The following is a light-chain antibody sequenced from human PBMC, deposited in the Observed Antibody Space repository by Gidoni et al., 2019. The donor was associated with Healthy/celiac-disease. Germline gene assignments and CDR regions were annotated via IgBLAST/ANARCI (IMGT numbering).Light chain of an antibody. V-gene: IGLV3-21*04. Sequence: SYVLTQPPSVSVAPGKTARITCGGNNIGSKSLHWYQQKPGQAPVLVIYYDSDLPPGIPERFSGSNSGNTATLTISRVEAGDEADYYCQVCDSSSDHVVFGGGTKLTVL. CDR2: YDS. CDR3: QVCDSSSDHVV. J-gene: IGLJ2*01. CDR1: NIGSKS.